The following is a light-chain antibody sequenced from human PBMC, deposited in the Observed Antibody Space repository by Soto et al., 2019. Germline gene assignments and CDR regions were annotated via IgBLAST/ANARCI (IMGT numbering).Light chain of an antibody. CDR1: QGIRND. CDR2: GAS. CDR3: LQDYNYPYT. V-gene: IGKV1-6*01. J-gene: IGKJ2*01. Sequence: AIQMTQSPSSLSASVGDRVTITCRASQGIRNDLGWFQQKPGKAPKLLIYGASSLQSGVPSRFSGSGSGTDFTLTISSLQPEDFATYYCLQDYNYPYTFGQGTKLEIK.